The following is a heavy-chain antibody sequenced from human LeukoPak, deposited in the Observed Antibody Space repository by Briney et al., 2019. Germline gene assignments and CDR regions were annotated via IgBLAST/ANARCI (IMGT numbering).Heavy chain of an antibody. V-gene: IGHV3-20*04. CDR1: GFTFGDYG. D-gene: IGHD4-17*01. CDR3: ARAQTYGDYRLLLDY. Sequence: GGSLRLSCAASGFTFGDYGMSWVRQAPGKGLEWVSGLYWDGGTTGHADSVKGRFTISRGNAKNSLYLQMNSLRAEDTALYYCARAQTYGDYRLLLDYWGQGTLVTVSS. J-gene: IGHJ4*02. CDR2: LYWDGGTT.